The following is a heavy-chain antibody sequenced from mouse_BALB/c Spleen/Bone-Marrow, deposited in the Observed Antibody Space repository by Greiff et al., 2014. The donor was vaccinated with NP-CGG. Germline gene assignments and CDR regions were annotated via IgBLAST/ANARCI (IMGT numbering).Heavy chain of an antibody. Sequence: EVNLVESGGGLVKPGGSLKLSCTASGFIFSDYYMYWVRQTPEKRLEWVAAISDGGSYTYYPDSVKGRFTISRDNAKNNLYLQMSRLKSEDSAMYYCARSGEKYGAMDYWGQGTSVTVSS. CDR3: ARSGEKYGAMDY. D-gene: IGHD1-1*02. J-gene: IGHJ4*01. V-gene: IGHV5-4*02. CDR1: GFIFSDYY. CDR2: ISDGGSYT.